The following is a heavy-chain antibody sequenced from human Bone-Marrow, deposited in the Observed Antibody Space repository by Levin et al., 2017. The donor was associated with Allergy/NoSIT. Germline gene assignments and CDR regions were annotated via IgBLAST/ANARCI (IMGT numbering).Heavy chain of an antibody. CDR3: ARDRLASLYYYSMDV. CDR1: GGSISSGRYY. CDR2: IYTTGST. V-gene: IGHV4-61*02. Sequence: SETLSLTCSVSGGSISSGRYYFTWVRQSAGKGLEWIGRIYTTGSTTYNPSLESRVTITRDTFKKEVYLTLSSVTAADTAVYYCARDRLASLYYYSMDVWGRGTTVIVSS. J-gene: IGHJ6*03.